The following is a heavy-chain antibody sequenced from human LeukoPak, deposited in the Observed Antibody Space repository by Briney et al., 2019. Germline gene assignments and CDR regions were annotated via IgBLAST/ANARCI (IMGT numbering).Heavy chain of an antibody. CDR2: IYYSGST. V-gene: IGHV4-59*12. CDR1: GGSISSYY. J-gene: IGHJ4*02. D-gene: IGHD3-22*01. CDR3: ARSPPDSSGYRFDY. Sequence: SETLSLTCTVSGGSISSYYWSWIRQPPGKGLEWIGYIYYSGSTNYNPSLKSRVTISVDTSKNQFSLKLSSVTAADTAVYYCARSPPDSSGYRFDYWGQGTLVTVSS.